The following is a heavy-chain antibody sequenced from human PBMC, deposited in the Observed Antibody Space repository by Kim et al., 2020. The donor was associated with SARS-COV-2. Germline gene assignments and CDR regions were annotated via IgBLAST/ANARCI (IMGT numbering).Heavy chain of an antibody. D-gene: IGHD3-3*01. CDR1: GFTFSTND. Sequence: GGSLRLSCAASGFTFSTNDMNWVRQAPGKGLEWVSVISNDGHYKSYADSVRGRFIISRDNSENTLDLQMHSLRAEDTAVYYCARDLWRGDNQFFEYRRQG. CDR3: ARDLWRGDNQFFEY. CDR2: ISNDGHYK. V-gene: IGHV3-33*05. J-gene: IGHJ1*01.